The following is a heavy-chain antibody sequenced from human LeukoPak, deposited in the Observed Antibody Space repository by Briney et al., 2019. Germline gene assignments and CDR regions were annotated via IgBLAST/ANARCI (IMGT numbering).Heavy chain of an antibody. J-gene: IGHJ4*02. CDR1: GFTFSSYA. Sequence: PGGSLRLSCAASGFTFSSYAMGWVRQAPGKGPEWVSAISGSGGSTYYADSVKGRFTISRDNSKNTLYLQMNSLRAEDTAVYYCAKFHSGSGYLTFFDYWGQGTLVTVSS. CDR2: ISGSGGST. CDR3: AKFHSGSGYLTFFDY. D-gene: IGHD3-3*01. V-gene: IGHV3-23*01.